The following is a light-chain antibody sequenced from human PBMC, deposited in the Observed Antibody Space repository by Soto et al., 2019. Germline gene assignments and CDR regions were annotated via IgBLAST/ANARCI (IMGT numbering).Light chain of an antibody. V-gene: IGKV3-20*01. CDR2: DAS. CDR1: PSVSRNY. CDR3: QQYFTSPIT. J-gene: IGKJ5*01. Sequence: EIVLTQSPGTLSLSPGERATLSCRASPSVSRNYLAWFQKKPGQAPRLLLYDASTRATGIPDKFGGSRSGTDFTLTISRLEPEDFAVYFCQQYFTSPITFGQGTRVEIK.